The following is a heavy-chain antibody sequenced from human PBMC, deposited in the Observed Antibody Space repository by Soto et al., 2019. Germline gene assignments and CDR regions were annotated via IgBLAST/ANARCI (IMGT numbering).Heavy chain of an antibody. Sequence: GGSLRLSCAASGFTFSSYAMSRVRQAPGKGLEWVSAISGSGGSTYYADSVKGRFTISRDNSKNTLYLQMNSLRAEDTAVYYCAKTDYGGTIVATSLFDYWGQGTLVTVSS. V-gene: IGHV3-23*01. CDR2: ISGSGGST. CDR1: GFTFSSYA. CDR3: AKTDYGGTIVATSLFDY. D-gene: IGHD5-12*01. J-gene: IGHJ4*02.